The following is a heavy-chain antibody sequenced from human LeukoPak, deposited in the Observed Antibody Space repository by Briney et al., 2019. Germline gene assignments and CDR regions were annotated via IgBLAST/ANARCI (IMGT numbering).Heavy chain of an antibody. D-gene: IGHD2-2*01. V-gene: IGHV4-39*01. J-gene: IGHJ4*02. CDR3: AIGVVPAAMFLDY. CDR2: IYYSGST. CDR1: GGSISSYY. Sequence: SETLSLTCTVSGGSISSYYWGWIRQPPGKGLEWIGGIYYSGSTYYNPSLKSRVTISVDTSKNQFSLKLSSVTAADTAVYYCAIGVVPAAMFLDYWGQGTLVTVSS.